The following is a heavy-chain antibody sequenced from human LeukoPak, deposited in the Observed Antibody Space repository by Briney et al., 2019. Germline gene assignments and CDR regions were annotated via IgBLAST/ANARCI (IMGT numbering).Heavy chain of an antibody. Sequence: GASVKVSCKASGYTFTNYWIAWVRQMPGKGLEWMGIIYPSDSDTRYSPSFQGQVTISADKSISTAYLQWSSLKASDTSMYYCARREMSGDPDAFDIWGQGTMVTVSS. D-gene: IGHD3-3*01. CDR2: IYPSDSDT. V-gene: IGHV5-51*01. J-gene: IGHJ3*02. CDR3: ARREMSGDPDAFDI. CDR1: GYTFTNYW.